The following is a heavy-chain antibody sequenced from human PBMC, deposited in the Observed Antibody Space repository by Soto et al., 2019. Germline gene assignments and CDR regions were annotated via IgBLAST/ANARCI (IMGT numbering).Heavy chain of an antibody. CDR2: TYYRSKWSN. J-gene: IGHJ4*02. Sequence: SQTLSLTCAISCDSVSGNSAAWNWIRQSPSRGLEWLGRTYYRSKWSNDYAESVKSRITINMDSPKNQFSLQLKSVIFEDTAVYYCARESHYYGSGSYLYFDLWGQGTPVTVSS. D-gene: IGHD3-10*01. CDR3: ARESHYYGSGSYLYFDL. V-gene: IGHV6-1*01. CDR1: CDSVSGNSAA.